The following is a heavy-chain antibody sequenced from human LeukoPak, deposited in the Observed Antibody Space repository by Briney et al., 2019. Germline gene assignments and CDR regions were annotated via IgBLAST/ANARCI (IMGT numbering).Heavy chain of an antibody. J-gene: IGHJ6*04. V-gene: IGHV4-59*01. CDR1: GGSISSYY. D-gene: IGHD2-2*03. CDR3: ARDRSLDIVVVPDYYYGMDV. Sequence: SETLSLTCTVSGGSISSYYWSWIRQPPGKGLEWIGYIYCSGSTNYNPSLKSRVTISVDTSKNQFSLKLSSVTAADTAVYYCARDRSLDIVVVPDYYYGMDVWGKGTTVTVSS. CDR2: IYCSGST.